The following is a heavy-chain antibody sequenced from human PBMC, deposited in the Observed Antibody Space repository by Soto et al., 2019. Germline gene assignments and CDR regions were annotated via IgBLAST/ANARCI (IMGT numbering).Heavy chain of an antibody. V-gene: IGHV1-69*08. J-gene: IGHJ6*02. CDR1: GGTFSSYT. CDR2: IIPILGIA. CDR3: AGDDDSSGYPLLYYGMDV. Sequence: QVQLVQSGAEVKKPGSSVKVSCKASGGTFSSYTISWVRQAPGQGLEWMGRIIPILGIANYAQKFQGRVTTTADKSTSTAYMELSSLRSEDTAVYYCAGDDDSSGYPLLYYGMDVWGQGTTVTVSS. D-gene: IGHD3-22*01.